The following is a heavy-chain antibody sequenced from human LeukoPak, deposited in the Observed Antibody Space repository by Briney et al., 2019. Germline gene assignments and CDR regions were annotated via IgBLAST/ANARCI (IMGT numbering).Heavy chain of an antibody. CDR1: GGTFSSYA. V-gene: IGHV1-69*05. CDR2: IIPIFGTA. J-gene: IGHJ5*02. Sequence: SVKVSCKASGGTFSSYAISWVRQAPGQGLEWMGGIIPIFGTANYAQKFQGRVTITTDESTSTAYMELSSLRSEDTAVYYCARDYGVPAAQFDPWGQGTLVTVSS. D-gene: IGHD2-2*01. CDR3: ARDYGVPAAQFDP.